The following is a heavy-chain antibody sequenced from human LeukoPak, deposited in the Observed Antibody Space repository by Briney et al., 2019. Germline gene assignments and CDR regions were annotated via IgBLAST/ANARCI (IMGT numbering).Heavy chain of an antibody. CDR1: GYTFTSYG. CDR2: INPNSGGT. D-gene: IGHD5-12*01. Sequence: ASVKVSCKASGYTFTSYGISWVRQAPGQGLEWMGWINPNSGGTNYAQKLQGRVTMTTDTSTSTAYMELRSLRSDDTAVYYCARDSGYSGYDPFDYWGQGTLVTVSS. J-gene: IGHJ4*02. CDR3: ARDSGYSGYDPFDY. V-gene: IGHV1-18*01.